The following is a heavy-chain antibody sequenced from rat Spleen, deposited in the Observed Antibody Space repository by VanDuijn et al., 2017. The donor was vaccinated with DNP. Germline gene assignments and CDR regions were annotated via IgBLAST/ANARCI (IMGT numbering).Heavy chain of an antibody. CDR2: ISTGGGNT. CDR3: ARQGQLGFAY. J-gene: IGHJ3*01. CDR1: GFAFSNYY. V-gene: IGHV5S11*01. D-gene: IGHD1-10*01. Sequence: EVQLVESGGGLAQPGRSLKLSCAASGFAFSNYYMAWVRQVPTKGLEWVASISTGGGNTYYRDSVKGRFTISRDNAKSTLYLQMDSLRSEETATYYCARQGQLGFAYWGQGTLVTVSS.